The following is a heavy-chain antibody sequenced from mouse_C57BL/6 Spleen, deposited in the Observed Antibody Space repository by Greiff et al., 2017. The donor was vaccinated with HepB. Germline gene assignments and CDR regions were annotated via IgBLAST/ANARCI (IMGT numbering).Heavy chain of an antibody. Sequence: EVQRVESGGGLVKPGGSLKLSCAASGFTFSSYAMSWVRQTPEKRLEWVATISDGGSYTYYPDNVKDRFTISRDNAKNNLYLQMSHLKSEDTAMYYCARDYYGSSYGYWGQGTTLTVSS. J-gene: IGHJ2*01. CDR1: GFTFSSYA. CDR2: ISDGGSYT. D-gene: IGHD1-1*01. CDR3: ARDYYGSSYGY. V-gene: IGHV5-4*01.